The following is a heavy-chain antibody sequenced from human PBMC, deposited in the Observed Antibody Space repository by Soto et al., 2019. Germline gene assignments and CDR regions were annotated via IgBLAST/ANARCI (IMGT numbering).Heavy chain of an antibody. CDR1: GFTLSSYW. J-gene: IGHJ4*02. CDR2: IKQDGSEK. CDR3: ARDLLMVYAIPDY. V-gene: IGHV3-7*01. D-gene: IGHD2-8*01. Sequence: GGSLRLSCAASGFTLSSYWMSWVRQAPGKGLEWVANIKQDGSEKYYVDSVKGRFTISRDNAKNSLYLQMNSLRAEDTAVYYCARDLLMVYAIPDYWGQGTLVTVSS.